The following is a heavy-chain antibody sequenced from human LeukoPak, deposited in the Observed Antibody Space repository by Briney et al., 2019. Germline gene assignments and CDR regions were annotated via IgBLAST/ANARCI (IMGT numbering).Heavy chain of an antibody. D-gene: IGHD3-10*01. CDR3: ARDGKGQLLWFIGYYYYYMDV. J-gene: IGHJ6*03. CDR1: GYTFTSYA. V-gene: IGHV7-4-1*02. CDR2: INTNTGNP. Sequence: ASVKVSCKASGYTFTSYAMNWVRQAPGQGLGWMGWINTNTGNPTYAQGFTGRFVFSLDTSVSTAYLQISSLKAEDTAVYYCARDGKGQLLWFIGYYYYYMDVWGKGTTVTVSS.